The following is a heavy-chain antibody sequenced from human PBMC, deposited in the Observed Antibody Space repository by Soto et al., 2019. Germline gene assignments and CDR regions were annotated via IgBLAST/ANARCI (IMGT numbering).Heavy chain of an antibody. CDR3: ARQLTGYPNALDY. Sequence: GGSLRLSCAASGFTVSSNYMSWVRQAPGKGLEWVSVIYGGGSTYYADSVKGRFTISRDNSKNTLYLQMNSLRAEDTAVYYCARQLTGYPNALDYWGQGTLVTVSS. CDR2: IYGGGST. CDR1: GFTVSSNY. J-gene: IGHJ4*02. V-gene: IGHV3-53*01. D-gene: IGHD3-9*01.